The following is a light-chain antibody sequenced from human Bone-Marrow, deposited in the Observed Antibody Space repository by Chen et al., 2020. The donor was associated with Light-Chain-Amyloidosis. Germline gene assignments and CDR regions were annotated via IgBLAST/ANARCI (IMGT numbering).Light chain of an antibody. V-gene: IGLV2-23*02. CDR2: DVN. CDR1: SNDIGSYDL. CDR3: CSHAGSFIWV. Sequence: QSALTQPASVSGSPGQSITLSCTGTSNDIGSYDLISWYQQHPGNAPRVIIYDVNKRPSGVSNRFAGSKSGNTASLTISGLQADEEDNYYCCSHAGSFIWVFGGGTKVTVL. J-gene: IGLJ3*02.